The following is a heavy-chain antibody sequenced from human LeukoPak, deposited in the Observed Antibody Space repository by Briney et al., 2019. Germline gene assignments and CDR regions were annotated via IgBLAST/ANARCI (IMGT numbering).Heavy chain of an antibody. J-gene: IGHJ4*02. CDR1: GFTFSSYA. CDR3: AKDQVGATTGQDY. V-gene: IGHV3-23*01. D-gene: IGHD1-26*01. CDR2: ISGSGGST. Sequence: GGSLRLSCAASGFTFSSYAMSWVRQAPGKGLEWVSAISGSGGSTYYADSVKGQFTISRDNSKNTLYLQMNSLRAEDTAVYYCAKDQVGATTGQDYWGQGTLVTVSS.